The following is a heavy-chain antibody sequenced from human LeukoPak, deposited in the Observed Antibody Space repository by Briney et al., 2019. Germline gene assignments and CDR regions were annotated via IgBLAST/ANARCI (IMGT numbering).Heavy chain of an antibody. CDR2: IYSGGIT. D-gene: IGHD3-10*01. Sequence: PGGSLRLSCAASGFTVSSNYMSWVRQAPGKGLEWVSIIYSGGITYYADSVKGRSTISRDNSKNTLYLQMNSLRAEDTAVYYCARLLWFGESNNWFDPWGQGTLVTVSS. CDR1: GFTVSSNY. J-gene: IGHJ5*02. V-gene: IGHV3-53*01. CDR3: ARLLWFGESNNWFDP.